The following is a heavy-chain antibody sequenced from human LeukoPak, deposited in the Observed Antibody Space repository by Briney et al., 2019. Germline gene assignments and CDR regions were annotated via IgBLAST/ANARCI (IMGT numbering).Heavy chain of an antibody. CDR1: GFTFSSYS. CDR3: ARVRYSSSWYDYAFDI. CDR2: ISSSSSYI. Sequence: GGSLRLSCAASGFTFSSYSMNWFRQAPGKGLDWVSSISSSSSYIYYADSVKGRFTISRDNAKNSLYLQMNSLRAEDTAVYYCARVRYSSSWYDYAFDIWGQGTMVTVSS. J-gene: IGHJ3*02. D-gene: IGHD6-13*01. V-gene: IGHV3-21*01.